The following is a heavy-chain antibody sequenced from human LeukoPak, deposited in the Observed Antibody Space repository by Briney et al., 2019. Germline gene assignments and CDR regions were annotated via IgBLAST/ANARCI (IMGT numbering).Heavy chain of an antibody. D-gene: IGHD6-13*01. Sequence: GGSLRLSCAASGFTFNIYWMSWVRQAPGKGLEWVANIKEDGSEKYYVNSVKGRFTISRDNAKNSLYLQMNSLRAEDTAVYYCARASSWYTPSRFDPWGQGTLVTVSS. V-gene: IGHV3-7*01. J-gene: IGHJ5*02. CDR3: ARASSWYTPSRFDP. CDR2: IKEDGSEK. CDR1: GFTFNIYW.